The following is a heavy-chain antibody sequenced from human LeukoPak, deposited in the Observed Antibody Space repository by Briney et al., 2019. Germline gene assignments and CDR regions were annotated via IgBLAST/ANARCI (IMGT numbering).Heavy chain of an antibody. V-gene: IGHV3-23*01. Sequence: GGSLRLSCAVSGFTITNYGMSWVRQTPGKGLEWVFAIDVSGDTEYYADSVKGRFIISRDNSRDTLYLQINSLRGEDTALYYCAQGYSSGWYPNWGQGTLVTVSS. CDR2: IDVSGDTE. CDR3: AQGYSSGWYPN. J-gene: IGHJ4*02. D-gene: IGHD6-19*01. CDR1: GFTITNYG.